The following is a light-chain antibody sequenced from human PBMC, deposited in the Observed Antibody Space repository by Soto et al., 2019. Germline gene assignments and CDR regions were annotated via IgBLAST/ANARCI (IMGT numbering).Light chain of an antibody. CDR1: DTISTF. CDR2: ASS. Sequence: DIQLTQSPSSLSASVGDRVTMTCRASDTISTFLNWYQHKPGKAPKLLISASSRLQSGVPSRFSGSGSGTDFTLTIDSLRPEDFASYYCQQSYSSFPITFGPGTRLEIK. J-gene: IGKJ5*01. CDR3: QQSYSSFPIT. V-gene: IGKV1-39*01.